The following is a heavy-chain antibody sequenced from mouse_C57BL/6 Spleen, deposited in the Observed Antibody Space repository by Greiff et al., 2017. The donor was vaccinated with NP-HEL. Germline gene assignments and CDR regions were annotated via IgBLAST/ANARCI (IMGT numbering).Heavy chain of an antibody. CDR1: GYSFTGYY. CDR2: INPRTGGT. Sequence: VQLQQSGPELVKPGASVKISCKASGYSFTGYYMNWVKQSPEKSLEWIGEINPRTGGTTYNQKFKAKATLTVDKSSSTAYMQLKSLTSEDSAVYYCARSGYYGPFDYWGQGTTLTVSS. CDR3: ARSGYYGPFDY. D-gene: IGHD1-1*01. V-gene: IGHV1-42*01. J-gene: IGHJ2*01.